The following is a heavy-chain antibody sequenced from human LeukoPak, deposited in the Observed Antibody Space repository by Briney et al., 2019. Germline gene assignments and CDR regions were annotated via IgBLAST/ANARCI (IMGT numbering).Heavy chain of an antibody. CDR2: IKQDGSEK. CDR1: GFTLSRYR. J-gene: IGHJ4*02. Sequence: GGSLRHSCAASGFTLSRYRMSCVRHAPEERVEWVANIKQDGSEKYYVHSVKGRFTISRDNAKNSLYLQMNSLRAEDTDGYYCARDKTRTYYFDYWGQGTLVTVSS. V-gene: IGHV3-7*03. CDR3: ARDKTRTYYFDY.